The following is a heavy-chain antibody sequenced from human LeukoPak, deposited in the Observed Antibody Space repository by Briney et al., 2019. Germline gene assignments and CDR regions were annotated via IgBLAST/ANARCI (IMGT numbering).Heavy chain of an antibody. J-gene: IGHJ6*03. D-gene: IGHD4-23*01. Sequence: GGSLRLSCAASGFTFSSYWMHWVRQAPGKGLVWVSRINSDGSSTSYADSVKGRFTIPRDNAKNTLYLQMNSLRAEDTAVYYCARGPYERYGGNYYYYYYMDVWGKGTTVTVSS. V-gene: IGHV3-74*01. CDR2: INSDGSST. CDR1: GFTFSSYW. CDR3: ARGPYERYGGNYYYYYYMDV.